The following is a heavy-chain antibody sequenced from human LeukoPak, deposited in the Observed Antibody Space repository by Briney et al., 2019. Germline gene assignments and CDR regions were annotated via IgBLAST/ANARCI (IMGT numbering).Heavy chain of an antibody. CDR3: VRGGESGFDH. D-gene: IGHD3-16*01. J-gene: IGHJ4*02. CDR2: IPTNGAT. Sequence: GGSLRLSRSASGYTFSTYDMHWVRQAAGKGLEGVSSIPTNGATFYTASVKGRLTISREKAQNTLYLQMSSLRAGDTGVYKCVRGGESGFDHWGQGTLVTVSS. CDR1: GYTFSTYD. V-gene: IGHV3-13*01.